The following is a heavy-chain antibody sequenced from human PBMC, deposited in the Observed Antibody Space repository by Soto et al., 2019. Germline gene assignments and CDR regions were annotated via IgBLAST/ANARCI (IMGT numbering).Heavy chain of an antibody. D-gene: IGHD6-13*01. CDR1: GFTVSNNY. CDR2: IYSGGTT. CDR3: AIDPYSST. J-gene: IGHJ4*02. Sequence: EVQLVESGGGLVQPGGSLRLSCAASGFTVSNNYMNWVRQAPGKGLEWVSLIYSGGTTYYVDSVKGRFTISRDNSKNTLYLQMNSLRVEDTAVYYCAIDPYSSTWGQGTLVTVSS. V-gene: IGHV3-66*01.